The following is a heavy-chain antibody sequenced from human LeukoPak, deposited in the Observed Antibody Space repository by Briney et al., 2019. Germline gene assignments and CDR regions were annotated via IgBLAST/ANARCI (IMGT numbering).Heavy chain of an antibody. V-gene: IGHV1-8*01. CDR3: ARAGAYYYDSSGYNSPQV. Sequence: ASVKVSCKASGYTFTSYDINWVRQATGQGLEWMGWMNPNSGNTGHAQKFQGRVTMTRNTSISTAYMELSSLRSEDTAVYYCARAGAYYYDSSGYNSPQVWGQGTLVTVSS. J-gene: IGHJ4*02. D-gene: IGHD3-22*01. CDR1: GYTFTSYD. CDR2: MNPNSGNT.